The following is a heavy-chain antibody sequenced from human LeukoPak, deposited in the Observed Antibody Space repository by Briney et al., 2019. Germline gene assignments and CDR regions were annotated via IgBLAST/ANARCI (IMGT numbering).Heavy chain of an antibody. V-gene: IGHV1-18*01. CDR3: ARDPGSFLSSSGWLNWFDP. CDR2: ISTYSGNT. CDR1: GYTFTRFG. Sequence: GASVKVSCKASGYTFTRFGISWVRQAPGQGLEWMGWISTYSGNTNYAQKFQGRVTMITETSTSTVSMELRNLRSDDTAVYYCARDPGSFLSSSGWLNWFDPWGQGTLVTVSS. D-gene: IGHD6-19*01. J-gene: IGHJ5*02.